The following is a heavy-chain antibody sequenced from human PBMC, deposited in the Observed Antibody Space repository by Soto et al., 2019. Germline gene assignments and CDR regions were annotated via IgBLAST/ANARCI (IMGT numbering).Heavy chain of an antibody. CDR2: ISYDGSNK. J-gene: IGHJ6*02. CDR1: GFTFSSYA. Sequence: PGGSLRLSCAASGFTFSSYAMHWVSQAPGKGLEWVAVISYDGSNKYYADSVKGRFTISRDNSKNTLYLQMNSLRAEDTAVYYCARDCGWLQFADYGMDVWGQGTTVTVSS. D-gene: IGHD5-12*01. V-gene: IGHV3-30-3*01. CDR3: ARDCGWLQFADYGMDV.